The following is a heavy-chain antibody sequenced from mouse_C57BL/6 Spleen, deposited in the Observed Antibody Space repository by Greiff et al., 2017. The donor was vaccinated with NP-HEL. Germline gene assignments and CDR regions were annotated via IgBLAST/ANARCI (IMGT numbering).Heavy chain of an antibody. J-gene: IGHJ4*01. CDR2: ISSGSSTI. CDR3: ATLRGYAMDY. V-gene: IGHV5-17*01. CDR1: GFTFSDYG. D-gene: IGHD1-1*01. Sequence: DVMLVESGGGLVKPGGSLKLSCAASGFTFSDYGMHWVRQAPEKGLEWVAYISSGSSTIYYADTVKGRFTISRDNAKNTLFLQMTRLRSEDTAMYYCATLRGYAMDYWGQGTSVTVSS.